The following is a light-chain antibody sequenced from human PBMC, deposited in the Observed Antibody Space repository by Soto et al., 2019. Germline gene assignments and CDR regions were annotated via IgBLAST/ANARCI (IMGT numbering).Light chain of an antibody. CDR2: AAS. CDR1: QRISTY. V-gene: IGKV1-39*01. Sequence: DIQMTQSPSSLSASVGDRVTMTCRASQRISTYLNWYQQKPGKAPKLLIYAASSLQSGVPSRFSGYGSGTDFTLTISSLQPEDFATYYCQQSYTNPKTFGQGTKVDI. CDR3: QQSYTNPKT. J-gene: IGKJ1*01.